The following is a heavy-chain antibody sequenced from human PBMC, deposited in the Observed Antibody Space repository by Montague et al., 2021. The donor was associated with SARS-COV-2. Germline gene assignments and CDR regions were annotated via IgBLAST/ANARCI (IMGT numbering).Heavy chain of an antibody. V-gene: IGHV4-39*01. CDR2: IYYSGST. CDR1: GGSISSSSYY. J-gene: IGHJ2*01. Sequence: SETLSLTCTVSGGSISSSSYYWGWIRQPPGKGLEWIGSIYYSGSTYYNPSLKSRVTISVDTSKDQFSLKLSSVTAADTSVYYCAITYYYGSWSYYWYFDLWGRGTLVTVSS. D-gene: IGHD3-10*01. CDR3: AITYYYGSWSYYWYFDL.